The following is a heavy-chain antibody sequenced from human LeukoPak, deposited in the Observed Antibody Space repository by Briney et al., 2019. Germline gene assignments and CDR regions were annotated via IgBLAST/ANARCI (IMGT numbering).Heavy chain of an antibody. D-gene: IGHD3-22*01. CDR3: AKGVHYDSSGYYDY. V-gene: IGHV3-23*01. J-gene: IGHJ4*02. Sequence: GGSLRLSCVASGFTFSSYAMSWVRQAPGKGLEWVSAISGSGGSTYYADSVKGRFTISRDNSKNTLYLQMNSLRAEDTAVYYCAKGVHYDSSGYYDYWGQGTLVTVSS. CDR2: ISGSGGST. CDR1: GFTFSSYA.